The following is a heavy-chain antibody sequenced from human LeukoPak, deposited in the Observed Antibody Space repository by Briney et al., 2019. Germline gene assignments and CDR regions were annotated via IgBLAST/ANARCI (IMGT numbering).Heavy chain of an antibody. CDR3: ARDAIVRDYSNSDY. Sequence: ASVKVSCKASGYTFTGYYIHWVRQAPGQGLEWMGWINPNSGGTNYAQKFQGRVTMTRDTSISTANMELSRLTSDDTAVYYCARDAIVRDYSNSDYWGQGTLVTVSS. V-gene: IGHV1-2*02. J-gene: IGHJ4*02. D-gene: IGHD4-11*01. CDR2: INPNSGGT. CDR1: GYTFTGYY.